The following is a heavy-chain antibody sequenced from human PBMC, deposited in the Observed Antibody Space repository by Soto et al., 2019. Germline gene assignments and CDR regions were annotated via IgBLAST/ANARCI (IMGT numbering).Heavy chain of an antibody. D-gene: IGHD3-16*02. CDR3: AKDRAFYDYIWGSYRYGAFDY. CDR2: ISGSGGST. V-gene: IGHV3-23*01. J-gene: IGHJ4*02. CDR1: GFTFSSYA. Sequence: PGGSLRLSCAASGFTFSSYAMSWVRQAPGKGLEWVSAISGSGGSTYYADSVKGRFTISRDNSKNTLYLQMNSLRAEDTAVYYCAKDRAFYDYIWGSYRYGAFDYWGQGTLVTVSS.